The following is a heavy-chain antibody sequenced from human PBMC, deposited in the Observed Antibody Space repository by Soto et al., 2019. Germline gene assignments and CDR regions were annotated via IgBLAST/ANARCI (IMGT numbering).Heavy chain of an antibody. CDR2: IYHSGST. V-gene: IGHV4-38-2*01. J-gene: IGHJ4*02. Sequence: SETLSLTCAVSGYSISSGYYWGWIRQPPGKGLEWIGSIYHSGSTYYNPSLKSRVTISVDTSKNQFSRKLSSVTAADTAVYYCARGPWGRVVTPGYFDYWGQGTLVTVSS. CDR3: ARGPWGRVVTPGYFDY. CDR1: GYSISSGYY. D-gene: IGHD3-16*01.